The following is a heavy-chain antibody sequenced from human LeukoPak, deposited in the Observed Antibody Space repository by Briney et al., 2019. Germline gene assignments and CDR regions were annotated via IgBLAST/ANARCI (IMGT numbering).Heavy chain of an antibody. J-gene: IGHJ6*03. Sequence: SETLSLTCAVYGGSFSGYYWSWIRQPPGEGLEWIGEINHSGSTNYNPSLKSRVTISVDTSKNQFSLKLSSVTAADTAVYYCARETLGYCSGGSCSVYYYYYYMDVWGKGTTVTVSS. CDR3: ARETLGYCSGGSCSVYYYYYYMDV. CDR1: GGSFSGYY. D-gene: IGHD2-15*01. CDR2: INHSGST. V-gene: IGHV4-34*01.